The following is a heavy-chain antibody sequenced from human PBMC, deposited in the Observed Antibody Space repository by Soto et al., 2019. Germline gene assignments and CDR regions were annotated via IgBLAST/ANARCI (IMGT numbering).Heavy chain of an antibody. CDR2: ISSSGSTI. CDR1: GFTFSSYE. D-gene: IGHD2-2*01. J-gene: IGHJ6*02. CDR3: ARSGIVGVPAAISYYYGMDG. V-gene: IGHV3-48*03. Sequence: GGSLRLSCAASGFTFSSYEMNWVRQAPGKGLEWVSYISSSGSTIYYADSVKGRFTISRDNAKNSLYLQMNSLRAEDTAVYYCARSGIVGVPAAISYYYGMDGWGQGTTVTVSS.